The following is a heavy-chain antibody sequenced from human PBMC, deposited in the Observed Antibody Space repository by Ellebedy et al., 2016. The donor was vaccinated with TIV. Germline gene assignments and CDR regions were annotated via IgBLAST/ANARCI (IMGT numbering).Heavy chain of an antibody. D-gene: IGHD4-11*01. V-gene: IGHV3-23*01. CDR1: GFTFSSYA. Sequence: GESLKISCAASGFTFSSYAMSWVRQAPGKGLEWVSAISGSGGSTYYADSVKGRFTNSKDNSKNTLYLQMNSLRAEDTAVYYCAKGKVSTVKGFFDYWGQGTLVTVSS. J-gene: IGHJ4*02. CDR3: AKGKVSTVKGFFDY. CDR2: ISGSGGST.